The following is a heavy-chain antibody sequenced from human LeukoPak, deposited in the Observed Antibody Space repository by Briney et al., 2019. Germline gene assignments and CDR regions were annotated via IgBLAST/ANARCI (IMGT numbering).Heavy chain of an antibody. Sequence: GGSLRLSCAASGFTFSSYAMSWVRQAPGKGLEWVSVIYSGGSTYYADSVKGRFTISRDNSKNTLYLQMNSLRAEDTAVYYCARDRYYDSSGDYYYYMDVWGKGTTATISS. CDR2: IYSGGST. V-gene: IGHV3-66*01. CDR1: GFTFSSYA. D-gene: IGHD3-22*01. J-gene: IGHJ6*03. CDR3: ARDRYYDSSGDYYYYMDV.